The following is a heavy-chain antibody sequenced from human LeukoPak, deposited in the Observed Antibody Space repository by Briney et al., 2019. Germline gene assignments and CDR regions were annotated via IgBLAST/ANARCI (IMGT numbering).Heavy chain of an antibody. D-gene: IGHD3-10*01. Sequence: PSETLSLTCAVYGGSFSGYYWSWIRQPPGKGLEWIGEINHSGSTNYNPSLKSRVTISVDTSKNQFSLKLSSVTAADTAVYYCARATMVRGVGAWGQGTLVTVSP. CDR3: ARATMVRGVGA. J-gene: IGHJ5*02. CDR2: INHSGST. CDR1: GGSFSGYY. V-gene: IGHV4-34*01.